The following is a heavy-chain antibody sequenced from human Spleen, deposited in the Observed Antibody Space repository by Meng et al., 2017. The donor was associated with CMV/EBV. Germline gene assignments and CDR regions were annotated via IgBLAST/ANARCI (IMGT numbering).Heavy chain of an antibody. D-gene: IGHD3-3*01. V-gene: IGHV3-23*01. CDR1: GFTFSSYA. CDR2: ISGSGAST. Sequence: GESLKISCAASGFTFSSYAMSWVRQAPGKGLEWVSTISGSGASTYYADSVRGRFTISRDNSKSTLYLQMNSLRDEDTAIYYWSKPWRENDFWHYYYYGMNVWGHGTTVTVSS. CDR3: SKPWRENDFWHYYYYGMNV. J-gene: IGHJ6*02.